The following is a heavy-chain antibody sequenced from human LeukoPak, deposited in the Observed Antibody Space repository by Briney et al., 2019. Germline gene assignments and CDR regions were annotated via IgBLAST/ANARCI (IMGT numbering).Heavy chain of an antibody. CDR2: INPDGSTS. J-gene: IGHJ4*02. Sequence: PGGSLRLSCAASGFSLSTYWMHWVRQAPGKGLVWVARINPDGSTSSYADSVKGRLTISRDNAKNTLYLQMSSLKADDTAVYYCARGGLERVDCWGQGTLVTVSS. CDR1: GFSLSTYW. D-gene: IGHD1-1*01. CDR3: ARGGLERVDC. V-gene: IGHV3-74*01.